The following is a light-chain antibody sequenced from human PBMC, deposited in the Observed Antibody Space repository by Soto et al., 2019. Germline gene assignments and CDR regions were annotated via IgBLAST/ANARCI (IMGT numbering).Light chain of an antibody. CDR1: QNVLYSSNNKNY. V-gene: IGKV4-1*01. CDR3: QQYYSTPLT. J-gene: IGKJ4*01. CDR2: WAS. Sequence: DIVMTQSPDSLAVSLGERATINCKSSQNVLYSSNNKNYLAWYQQKPGQPPKLLIYWASTRESGVPDRFSGSGSATDFTLTISSLQAEDVAVYYCQQYYSTPLTFGGGTKVDIK.